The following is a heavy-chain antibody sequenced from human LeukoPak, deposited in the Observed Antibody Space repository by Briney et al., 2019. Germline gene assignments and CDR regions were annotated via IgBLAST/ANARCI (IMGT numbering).Heavy chain of an antibody. CDR2: ISNSGTTT. D-gene: IGHD6-19*01. CDR3: ARGLCSSGCHWFDP. CDR1: GFTFSSYE. J-gene: IGHJ5*02. Sequence: GGSLGLSCAASGFTFSSYEMNWVRQAPGKGLEWVSYISNSGTTTYYADSVKGRFTISRDNAKNSLYLQMNSLRAEDTAVYYCARGLCSSGCHWFDPWGQGTLVTVSS. V-gene: IGHV3-48*03.